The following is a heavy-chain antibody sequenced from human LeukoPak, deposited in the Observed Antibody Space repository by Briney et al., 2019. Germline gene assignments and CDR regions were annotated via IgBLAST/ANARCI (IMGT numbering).Heavy chain of an antibody. D-gene: IGHD5-12*01. V-gene: IGHV4-34*01. CDR3: ARAVDIVATTHYYYYGMDV. CDR2: INHSGST. J-gene: IGHJ6*02. CDR1: GGSFSGYY. Sequence: PSGTLSLTCAAYGGSFSGYYWSWIRQPPGKGLEWIGEINHSGSTNYNPSPKSRVTISVDTSKIQFSLKLSSVTAADTAVYYCARAVDIVATTHYYYYGMDVWGQGTTVTVSS.